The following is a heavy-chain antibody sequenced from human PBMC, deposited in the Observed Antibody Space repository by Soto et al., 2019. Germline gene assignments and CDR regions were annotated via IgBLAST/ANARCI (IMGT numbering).Heavy chain of an antibody. D-gene: IGHD6-6*01. CDR2: VYHSGST. CDR1: VGSMRNYY. J-gene: IGHJ4*02. V-gene: IGHV4-59*01. Sequence: PSETLSLTGSVSVGSMRNYYWNWIRQPPGRGLEWIGYVYHSGSTNYNPSLKSRVSMSVDVSRNHFSLTLHSVTAADTAVYFCTSSYSTSSSPDYWGQGTLVTVSS. CDR3: TSSYSTSSSPDY.